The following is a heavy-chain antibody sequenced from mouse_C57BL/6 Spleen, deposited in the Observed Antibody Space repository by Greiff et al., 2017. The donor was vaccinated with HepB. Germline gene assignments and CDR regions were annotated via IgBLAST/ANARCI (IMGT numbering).Heavy chain of an antibody. CDR3: ATTRYYNDATAFDY. CDR1: GYTFTGYW. Sequence: QVQLQQSGAELMKPGASVKLSCKATGYTFTGYWIEWVKQRPGHGLEWIGEILPGSGSTNYNEKFKGKATFTADTSSNTAYMQLSSLTTEDSAVYYCATTRYYNDATAFDYWGQGTTLTVSS. V-gene: IGHV1-9*01. CDR2: ILPGSGST. J-gene: IGHJ2*01. D-gene: IGHD2-4*01.